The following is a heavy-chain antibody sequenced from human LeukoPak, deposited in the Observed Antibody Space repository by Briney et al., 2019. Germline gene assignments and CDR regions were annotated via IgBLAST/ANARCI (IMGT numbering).Heavy chain of an antibody. Sequence: GGSLRLSCAASGFTFSNYAMRWVRQAPGKGLEWVSGISGSGDSTYYADSVKGRFTISRDNAKNSLYLQMNYLRAEDTAVYYCARDPSYRGFDAFDIWGQGTMVTVSS. J-gene: IGHJ3*02. CDR3: ARDPSYRGFDAFDI. CDR1: GFTFSNYA. D-gene: IGHD1-26*01. V-gene: IGHV3-23*01. CDR2: ISGSGDST.